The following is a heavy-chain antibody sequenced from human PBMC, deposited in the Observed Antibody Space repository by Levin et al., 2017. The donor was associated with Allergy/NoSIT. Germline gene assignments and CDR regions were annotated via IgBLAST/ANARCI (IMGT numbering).Heavy chain of an antibody. Sequence: SETLSLTCIVSGASISSYHWSWIRQPPGKGLEWIGYIYYSGSTNYNPSLKSRVTMSVDTSRNQFSLTLNSVTAADTAVYYGARERVVASSGTYYYYGMAVWGQGTTVTVSS. V-gene: IGHV4-59*01. J-gene: IGHJ6*02. CDR2: IYYSGST. CDR3: ARERVVASSGTYYYYGMAV. D-gene: IGHD2-15*01. CDR1: GASISSYH.